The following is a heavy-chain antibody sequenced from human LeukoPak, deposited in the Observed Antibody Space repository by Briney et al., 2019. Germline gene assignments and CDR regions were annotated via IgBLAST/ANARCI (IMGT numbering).Heavy chain of an antibody. Sequence: SETLSLTCTVSGGPISSSSYYWGWIRQPPGKGLEWIGSIYYSGSTYYNPSLKSRVTISVDTSKNQFSLKLSSVTAADTAVYYCARHSGYDWSYWGQGTLVTVSS. D-gene: IGHD5-12*01. CDR2: IYYSGST. V-gene: IGHV4-39*01. CDR3: ARHSGYDWSY. CDR1: GGPISSSSYY. J-gene: IGHJ4*02.